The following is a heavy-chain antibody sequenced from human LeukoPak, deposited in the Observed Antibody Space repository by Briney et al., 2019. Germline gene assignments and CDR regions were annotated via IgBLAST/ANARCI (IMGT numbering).Heavy chain of an antibody. Sequence: GGSLRLSCTASGFTFGDYAMSWVRQAPGKGLEWVGFIRSKAYGGTTEYAASVKGRFTISRDDSKSIAYLQMNSLKTEDTAVYYCTRDPXYSGYDFVDYWGQGTLVTVSS. CDR3: TRDPXYSGYDFVDY. CDR2: IRSKAYGGTT. J-gene: IGHJ4*02. D-gene: IGHD5-12*01. V-gene: IGHV3-49*04. CDR1: GFTFGDYA.